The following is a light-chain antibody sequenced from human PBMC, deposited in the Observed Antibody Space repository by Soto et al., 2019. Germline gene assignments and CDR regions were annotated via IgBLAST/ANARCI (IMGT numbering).Light chain of an antibody. CDR1: QSVNNN. Sequence: KHXPSTLSLSPGESSTPPCRASQSVNNNYLAWYQLKPGQAPRLLIYGASSRATGIPARFSGSGSGTEFTLTISSLQSEDFAVYYCQHDNNWRLTFGGGTKVDIK. CDR3: QHDNNWRLT. CDR2: GAS. V-gene: IGKV3-15*01. J-gene: IGKJ4*01.